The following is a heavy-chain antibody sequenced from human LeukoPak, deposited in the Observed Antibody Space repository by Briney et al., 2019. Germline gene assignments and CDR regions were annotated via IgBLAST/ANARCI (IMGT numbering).Heavy chain of an antibody. J-gene: IGHJ5*02. CDR2: LRPDGSDK. V-gene: IGHV3-7*01. D-gene: IGHD3-3*01. CDR1: GSTFSGYW. CDR3: ARDAYDDASES. Sequence: GGSLRLSCAASGSTFSGYWMTWVRQAPGKGLEWVANLRPDGSDKYYADSVKGRFTISRDNAKNSLYLQMNGLRADDTAIYYRARDAYDDASESWGQGTLVTVSS.